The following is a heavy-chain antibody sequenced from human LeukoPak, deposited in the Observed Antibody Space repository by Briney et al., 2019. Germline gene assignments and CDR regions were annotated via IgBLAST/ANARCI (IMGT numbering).Heavy chain of an antibody. V-gene: IGHV1-24*01. CDR2: FDPEDGET. CDR3: ATDITMVRGVYFDY. Sequence: GASAKVSCKVSGYTLTELSMHWVRQAPGKGLEWMGGFDPEDGETIYAQKFQGRVTMTEDTSTDTAYMELSSLRSEDTAVYYCATDITMVRGVYFDYWGQGTLVTVSS. J-gene: IGHJ4*02. D-gene: IGHD3-10*01. CDR1: GYTLTELS.